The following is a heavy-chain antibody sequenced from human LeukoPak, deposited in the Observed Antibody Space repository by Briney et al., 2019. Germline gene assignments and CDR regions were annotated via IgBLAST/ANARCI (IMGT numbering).Heavy chain of an antibody. J-gene: IGHJ3*01. D-gene: IGHD4-17*01. Sequence: GESLKISCKTSGYSFNNYWIGWVRQKPGKGLEWMGIIYPGDSETRYSPSFQGQVTISADKSISTAYLQWSSLTASDTARYYCAKSPTFYGDYDAFHVWGQGTMVTVSS. CDR1: GYSFNNYW. CDR2: IYPGDSET. CDR3: AKSPTFYGDYDAFHV. V-gene: IGHV5-51*01.